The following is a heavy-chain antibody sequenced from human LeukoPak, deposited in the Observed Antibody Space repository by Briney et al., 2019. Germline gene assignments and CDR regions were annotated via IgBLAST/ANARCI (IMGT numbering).Heavy chain of an antibody. D-gene: IGHD3-10*01. Sequence: ASVKVSCKASGYTFTSYDINWVRQATGQGLEWMGWMNPNSGNTGYAQKFQGRVTMTRNTSISTAYMELSSLRSEDTAVYYCARALSMVRERWYYYGMDVWGQGTTVTVSS. J-gene: IGHJ6*02. V-gene: IGHV1-8*01. CDR3: ARALSMVRERWYYYGMDV. CDR1: GYTFTSYD. CDR2: MNPNSGNT.